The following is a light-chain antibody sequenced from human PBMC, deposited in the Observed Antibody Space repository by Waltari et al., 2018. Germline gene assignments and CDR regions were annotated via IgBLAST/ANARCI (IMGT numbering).Light chain of an antibody. Sequence: EVVLTQSHATLSLSPGERATLSCRASQSVSSFLAWYQQKPGQAPRLLIYDASNRATGIPARFSGSGSGTDFTLTISSLEPEDFAVYYCQQRSNVLFAFGPGTKVDFK. CDR2: DAS. J-gene: IGKJ3*01. CDR3: QQRSNVLFA. V-gene: IGKV3-11*01. CDR1: QSVSSF.